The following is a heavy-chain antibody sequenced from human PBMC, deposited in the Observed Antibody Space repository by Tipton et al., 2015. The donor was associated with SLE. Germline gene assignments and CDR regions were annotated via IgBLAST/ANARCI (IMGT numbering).Heavy chain of an antibody. Sequence: TLSLTCAVSGGSFSGYYWSWIRQPPGTGLGWIGEINHSGSTNYNPSLKSRVTISVDTSKNQFSLKLASVTAADTAVYYCARRDYYGSLHWGQGTLVTVSS. CDR3: ARRDYYGSLH. J-gene: IGHJ4*02. CDR1: GGSFSGYY. CDR2: INHSGST. D-gene: IGHD3-10*01. V-gene: IGHV4-34*01.